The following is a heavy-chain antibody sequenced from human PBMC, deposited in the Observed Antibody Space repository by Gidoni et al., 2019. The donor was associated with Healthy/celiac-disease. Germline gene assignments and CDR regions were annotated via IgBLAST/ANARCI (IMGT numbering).Heavy chain of an antibody. CDR3: ARGHLFDY. J-gene: IGHJ4*02. V-gene: IGHV4-30-2*01. CDR2: IYHSGST. CDR1: GGSISSGGYS. Sequence: QLQLQESGSGLVKPSQTLSLTCAVSGGSISSGGYSWSWIRQPPGKGLEWIGYIYHSGSTYYNPSLKSRVTISVDRSKNQFSLKLSSVTAADTAVYYCARGHLFDYWGQGTLVTVSS.